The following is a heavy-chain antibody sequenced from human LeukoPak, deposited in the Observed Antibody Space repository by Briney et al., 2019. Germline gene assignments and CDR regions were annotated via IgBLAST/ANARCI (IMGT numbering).Heavy chain of an antibody. D-gene: IGHD3-22*01. CDR1: GYILSSYN. Sequence: GASVKVSCKASGYILSSYNMHWVRQAPGQGLEWMGIINHSGGNATYAQRFQGRVTMTRDMSTSTVYMELSSLRSEDTAVYYCARDPGYDTSGYYYGHFDYWGLGTLVTVSS. J-gene: IGHJ4*02. V-gene: IGHV1-46*01. CDR3: ARDPGYDTSGYYYGHFDY. CDR2: INHSGGNA.